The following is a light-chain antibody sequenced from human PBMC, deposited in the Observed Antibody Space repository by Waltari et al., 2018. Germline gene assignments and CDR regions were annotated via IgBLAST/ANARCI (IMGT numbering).Light chain of an antibody. CDR2: EVS. Sequence: QSALTQPPSASGSPGQSVTISCTGTSSDVGGYNYVSWYQQHPGKAPTLMIYEVSKRPYGALYRFSGAKSGNRASLPVSGLQAEDEADYYCSSYAGSNNLVFGGGTKLTVL. CDR1: SSDVGGYNY. J-gene: IGLJ2*01. CDR3: SSYAGSNNLV. V-gene: IGLV2-8*01.